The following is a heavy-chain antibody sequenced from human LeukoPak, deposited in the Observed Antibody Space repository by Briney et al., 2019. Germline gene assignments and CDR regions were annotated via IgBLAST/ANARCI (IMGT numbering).Heavy chain of an antibody. J-gene: IGHJ4*02. CDR3: GRRKLGNDY. V-gene: IGHV4-59*02. CDR2: IYHTGST. Sequence: PSDTLSLTCTISGGSVSDYYWSWIRQSPGQELKWMGYIYHTGSTSYSPALKSRVTISADASQNQFSLKLSSVTAADTAVYYCGRRKLGNDYWGQGTLVTVSS. D-gene: IGHD7-27*01. CDR1: GGSVSDYY.